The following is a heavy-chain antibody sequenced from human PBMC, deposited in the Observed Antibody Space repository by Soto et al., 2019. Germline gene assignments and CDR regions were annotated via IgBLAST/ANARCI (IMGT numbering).Heavy chain of an antibody. D-gene: IGHD6-19*01. J-gene: IGHJ4*02. CDR3: ARDKDSSGYLDY. Sequence: GSGPTLVNPTQTLTLTCTFSGFSLSTSGMRVSWIRQPPGKALEWLARIDWDDDKFYSTSLKTRLTISKDTSKNQVVLTMTNMDPVDTATYYCARDKDSSGYLDYWGQGTLVTVSS. CDR1: GFSLSTSGMR. CDR2: IDWDDDK. V-gene: IGHV2-70*04.